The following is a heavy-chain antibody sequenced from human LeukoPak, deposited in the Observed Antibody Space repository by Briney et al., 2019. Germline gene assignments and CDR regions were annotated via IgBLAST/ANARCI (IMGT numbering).Heavy chain of an antibody. CDR2: INHSGST. J-gene: IGHJ3*02. CDR1: GGSFSGYY. CDR3: ARLYVLRFLEWSPTSRTVGDAFDI. Sequence: SETLSLTCAVYGGSFSGYYWSWIRQPPGKGLEWIGEINHSGSTNYNPSLKSRVTISVDTSKNQFSLKLSSVTAADTAVYYCARLYVLRFLEWSPTSRTVGDAFDIWGQGTMVAVSS. D-gene: IGHD3-3*01. V-gene: IGHV4-34*01.